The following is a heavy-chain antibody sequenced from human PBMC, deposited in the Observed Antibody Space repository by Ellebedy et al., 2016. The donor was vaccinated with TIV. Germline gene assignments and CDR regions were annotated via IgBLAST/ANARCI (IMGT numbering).Heavy chain of an antibody. J-gene: IGHJ4*02. CDR1: GYTLTELS. D-gene: IGHD6-6*01. V-gene: IGHV1-18*01. Sequence: ASVKVSCKVSGYTLTELSMHWVRQAPGQGLEWMGRISAYDGNTKYAQKVQGRVTMTTDTSTTTAYMELRNLRSDDSGVYYRARELAYSDSSAWIFWGQGTLVTVSS. CDR3: ARELAYSDSSAWIF. CDR2: ISAYDGNT.